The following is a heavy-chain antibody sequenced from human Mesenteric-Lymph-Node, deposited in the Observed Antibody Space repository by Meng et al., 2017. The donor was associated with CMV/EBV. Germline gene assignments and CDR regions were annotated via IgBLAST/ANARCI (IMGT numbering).Heavy chain of an antibody. J-gene: IGHJ4*02. Sequence: GESLKISCTASGFTFGDYAVSWVRQAPGKGLEWVGFIRSKAYGGTTEYAASVKGRFTISRDDSKSIAYLQMNSLKTEDTAVYYCTRNHYGLDYWGQGTLVTVSS. V-gene: IGHV3-49*04. CDR3: TRNHYGLDY. CDR1: GFTFGDYA. CDR2: IRSKAYGGTT. D-gene: IGHD3-16*01.